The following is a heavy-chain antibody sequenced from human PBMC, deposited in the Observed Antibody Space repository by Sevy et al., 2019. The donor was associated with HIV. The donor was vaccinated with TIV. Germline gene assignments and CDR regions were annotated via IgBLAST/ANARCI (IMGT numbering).Heavy chain of an antibody. CDR2: ISTYNTVR. CDR3: ARSTQVAGRSNWFDP. V-gene: IGHV1-18*01. CDR1: GYTFTSYG. Sequence: ASVKVSCKASGYTFTSYGISWVRQAPGQGLGWMGWISTYNTVRNSAQKFHDRVTMTIDTSTSTAYMELRSLRSDDTAVYYCARSTQVAGRSNWFDPWGQGTLVTVSS. D-gene: IGHD6-19*01. J-gene: IGHJ5*02.